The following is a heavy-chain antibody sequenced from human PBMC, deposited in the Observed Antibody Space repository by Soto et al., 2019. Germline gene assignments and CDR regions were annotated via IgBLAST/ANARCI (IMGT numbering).Heavy chain of an antibody. CDR1: GGSFSGYY. CDR2: INHSGST. Sequence: PSETLSLTCAVYGGSFSGYYWSWIRQPPGKGLEWIGEINHSGSTNYNPSLKSRVTISVDTSKNQFSLKLSSVTAADTAVYYCARGIAAAGGDWFDPWGQGTLVTVSS. V-gene: IGHV4-34*01. J-gene: IGHJ5*02. CDR3: ARGIAAAGGDWFDP. D-gene: IGHD6-13*01.